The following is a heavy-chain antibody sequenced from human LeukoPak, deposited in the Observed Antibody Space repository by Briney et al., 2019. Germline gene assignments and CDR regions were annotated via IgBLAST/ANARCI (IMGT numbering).Heavy chain of an antibody. J-gene: IGHJ4*02. CDR1: GGSFSGYY. V-gene: IGHV4-34*01. CDR3: ARPGYCSGGSCEDY. CDR2: INHSGST. Sequence: SETLSLTCAVYGGSFSGYYWSWIRQPPGKGLEWIGEINHSGSTNYNPSLKSRVTISVDTSKNQFSLKLSSVTAADTAVYYCARPGYCSGGSCEDYWGQGTLVTVSS. D-gene: IGHD2-15*01.